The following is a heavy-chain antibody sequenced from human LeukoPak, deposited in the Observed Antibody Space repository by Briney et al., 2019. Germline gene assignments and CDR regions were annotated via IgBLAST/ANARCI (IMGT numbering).Heavy chain of an antibody. CDR2: INPSGGST. J-gene: IGHJ6*02. V-gene: IGHV1-46*01. Sequence: GASVKVSCKASGYTFTSYYMHWVRQAPGQGLEWMGIINPSGGSTSYAQKFQGRVTMTRDTSTSTVYMELSSLRSEDTAVYYCAREGFRVPAAHYGMYVWGQGTTVTVSS. CDR3: AREGFRVPAAHYGMYV. D-gene: IGHD2-2*01. CDR1: GYTFTSYY.